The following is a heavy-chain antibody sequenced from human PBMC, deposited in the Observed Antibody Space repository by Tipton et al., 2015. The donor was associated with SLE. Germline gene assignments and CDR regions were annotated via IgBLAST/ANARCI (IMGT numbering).Heavy chain of an antibody. D-gene: IGHD3-3*01. J-gene: IGHJ6*03. Sequence: QLVQSGAEVKKPGASVKVSCKASGYTFTSYGISWVRQAPGQGLEWMGWISAYNGNTNYAQKLQGRVTMTTDTSTSTAYMELRSLRSDDTAVYYCARESYDFWSGYTYYYYYYMDVWGKGTTVTVSS. CDR3: ARESYDFWSGYTYYYYYYMDV. CDR2: ISAYNGNT. CDR1: GYTFTSYG. V-gene: IGHV1-18*01.